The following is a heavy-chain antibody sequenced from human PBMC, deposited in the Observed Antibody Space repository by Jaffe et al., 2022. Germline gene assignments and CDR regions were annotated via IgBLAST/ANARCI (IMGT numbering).Heavy chain of an antibody. CDR2: MHYSGST. Sequence: QVQLQESGPGLVKPSETLSLTCTVSGGSVSSGSYYWSWIRQPPGKGLEWIGYMHYSGSTNYNPSLKSRVTISVDTSKNQFSLRVSSVTAADTAVYSCAGLLGPPYGVFDIWGHGTTVTVSS. V-gene: IGHV4-61*01. CDR1: GGSVSSGSYY. CDR3: AGLLGPPYGVFDI. J-gene: IGHJ3*02. D-gene: IGHD2-2*01.